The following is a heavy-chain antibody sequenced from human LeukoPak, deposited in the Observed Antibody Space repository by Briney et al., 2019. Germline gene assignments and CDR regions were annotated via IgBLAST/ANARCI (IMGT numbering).Heavy chain of an antibody. V-gene: IGHV1-18*01. J-gene: IGHJ4*02. CDR1: GYTFTSYG. Sequence: ASVKVPCTASGYTFTSYGISWVRQAPGQGLEWMGWISAYNGNTNYAQKLQGRVTMTTDTSTSTAYMELRSLRSDDTAVYYCAGAVRGVTGKYYFDYWGQGTLVTVSS. CDR2: ISAYNGNT. CDR3: AGAVRGVTGKYYFDY. D-gene: IGHD3-10*01.